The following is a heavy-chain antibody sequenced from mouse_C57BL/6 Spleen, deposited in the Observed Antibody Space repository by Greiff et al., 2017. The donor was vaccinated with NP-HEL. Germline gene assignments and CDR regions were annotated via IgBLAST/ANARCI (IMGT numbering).Heavy chain of an antibody. J-gene: IGHJ1*03. CDR2: IYPRDGST. CDR3: ARSYYSNYGYFDV. Sequence: VQLQQSGPELVKPGASVKLSCKASGYTFTSYDINWVKQRPGQGLEWIGWIYPRDGSTKYNEKFKGKATLTVDTSSSTAYMELHSLTSEDSAVYFCARSYYSNYGYFDVWGTGTTVTVSS. V-gene: IGHV1-85*01. D-gene: IGHD2-5*01. CDR1: GYTFTSYD.